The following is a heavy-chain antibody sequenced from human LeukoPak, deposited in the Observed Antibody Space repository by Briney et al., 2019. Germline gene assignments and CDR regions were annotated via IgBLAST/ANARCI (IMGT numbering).Heavy chain of an antibody. V-gene: IGHV4-59*11. J-gene: IGHJ4*02. CDR3: ARTSGNYRYYFDY. CDR2: IFYTGTT. Sequence: SETLSLTCTVSGGSIISHYWSWIRQPPGKGLEWIGYIFYTGTTNYNPSLRSRVTISVDTSKNQFSLKLSSVTAADTAVYYCARTSGNYRYYFDYWGQGTLVTVSS. CDR1: GGSIISHY. D-gene: IGHD1-26*01.